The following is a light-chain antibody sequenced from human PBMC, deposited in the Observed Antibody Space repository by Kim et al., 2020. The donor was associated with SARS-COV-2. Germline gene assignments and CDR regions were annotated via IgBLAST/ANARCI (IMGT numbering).Light chain of an antibody. CDR2: YDS. V-gene: IGLV3-21*04. J-gene: IGLJ1*01. CDR1: NIGSKS. CDR3: QVWDSSGDHYV. Sequence: SYELTQPPSVSVATGKTARITCGGNNIGSKSVHWYQQKPGQAPVLVIYYDSDRPSGIPERFSGSNSGNTATLTISRVEAGDEADYYCQVWDSSGDHYVFGTGTKVTVL.